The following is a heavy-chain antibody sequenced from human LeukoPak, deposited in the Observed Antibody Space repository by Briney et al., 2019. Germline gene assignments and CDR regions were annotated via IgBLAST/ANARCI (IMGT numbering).Heavy chain of an antibody. Sequence: PSETLSLTCTVSRGSISNYYWGWTRQPPGKGLEWIGFFSYSGSTNYNPSLKSRVTISVDTSKNQFSLKLTSVTAADTAVYYCARDGPGDVGFDYWGQGTLVTVSS. CDR1: RGSISNYY. V-gene: IGHV4-59*01. J-gene: IGHJ4*02. CDR2: FSYSGST. CDR3: ARDGPGDVGFDY. D-gene: IGHD7-27*01.